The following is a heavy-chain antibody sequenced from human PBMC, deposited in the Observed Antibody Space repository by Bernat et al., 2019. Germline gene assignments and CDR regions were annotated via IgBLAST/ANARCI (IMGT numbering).Heavy chain of an antibody. J-gene: IGHJ3*02. V-gene: IGHV3-15*01. D-gene: IGHD3-3*01. CDR2: IKSKTDGGTT. CDR1: GFTFSNAW. Sequence: EVQLVESGGGLVKPGGSLRLSCAASGFTFSNAWMSWVRQAPRKGLEWVGRIKSKTDGGTTDYAAPVKGRFTISRDDSKNTLYLQMNSLKTEDTAVYYCTTENDMGDFWSGLPGGIWGQGTMVTVSS. CDR3: TTENDMGDFWSGLPGGI.